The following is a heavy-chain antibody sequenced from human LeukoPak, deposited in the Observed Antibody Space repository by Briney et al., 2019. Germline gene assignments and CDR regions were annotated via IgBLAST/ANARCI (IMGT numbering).Heavy chain of an antibody. J-gene: IGHJ4*02. CDR3: ARDWYSSSWYFDDN. CDR1: GFPFSSYS. D-gene: IGHD6-13*01. V-gene: IGHV3-21*01. Sequence: GGSLRLPCAVSGFPFSSYSMNWVRQSPGKGLEWVSSFSSSSSYIYYADSVKGRFTISRDNAKNSLYLQMKSLRAEDTAVYYCARDWYSSSWYFDDNWGEGTLVTVSS. CDR2: FSSSSSYI.